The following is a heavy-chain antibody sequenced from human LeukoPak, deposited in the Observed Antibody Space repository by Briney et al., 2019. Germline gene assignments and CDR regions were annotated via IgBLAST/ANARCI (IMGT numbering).Heavy chain of an antibody. Sequence: KPSETLSLTCAVSGYSISSGYSWVWIRQPPGKGLEWIGSITHTGTTYYNPSLESRVTLSRDTSKNPFFLNLSSVTAADTARYYCARFRGGVGWEYWGQGTLVTVSS. CDR3: ARFRGGVGWEY. V-gene: IGHV4-38-2*01. J-gene: IGHJ4*02. CDR2: ITHTGTT. CDR1: GYSISSGYS. D-gene: IGHD5-24*01.